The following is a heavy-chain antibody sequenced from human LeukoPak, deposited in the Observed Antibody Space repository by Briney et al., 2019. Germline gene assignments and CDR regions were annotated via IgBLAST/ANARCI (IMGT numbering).Heavy chain of an antibody. Sequence: SQTLSLTCTVSGGSISSGGYYWSWIRQHPGKGLEWIGYIYYSGSTYYNPSLKSRVTISVDTSKNQFSLKLSSVTAADTAVYYCASGETTVSAFDPWGQGTLVTVSS. CDR1: GGSISSGGYY. V-gene: IGHV4-31*03. J-gene: IGHJ5*02. CDR2: IYYSGST. D-gene: IGHD4-17*01. CDR3: ASGETTVSAFDP.